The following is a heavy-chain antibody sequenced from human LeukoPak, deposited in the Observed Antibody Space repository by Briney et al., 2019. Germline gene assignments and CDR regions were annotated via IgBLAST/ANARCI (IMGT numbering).Heavy chain of an antibody. V-gene: IGHV3-21*01. CDR3: ARDQYEGICPDY. J-gene: IGHJ4*02. Sequence: GRSLRLSYASSGFAFNNYAMNWVRQAPRKGLELVSCISTSSSYIYPAASVKGRFTISRDIAKNSLYLQMNRLRAEDTAVYSCARDQYEGICPDYWGQGTLVTVSS. CDR2: ISTSSSYI. D-gene: IGHD2/OR15-2a*01. CDR1: GFAFNNYA.